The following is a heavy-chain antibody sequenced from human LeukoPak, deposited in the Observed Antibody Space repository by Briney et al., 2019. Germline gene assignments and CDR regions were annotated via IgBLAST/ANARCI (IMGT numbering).Heavy chain of an antibody. CDR3: ARAGPRTFGVVIYFDY. CDR2: INPSGGST. J-gene: IGHJ4*02. Sequence: GASVKVSCKASGYTFTSYYMHWVRQAPGQGLEWMGIINPSGGSTSYAQKFQGRVTMTRDTSTSTVYMELSSLRSEDTAVYYCARAGPRTFGVVIYFDYWGQGTLVTVSS. D-gene: IGHD3-3*01. V-gene: IGHV1-46*01. CDR1: GYTFTSYY.